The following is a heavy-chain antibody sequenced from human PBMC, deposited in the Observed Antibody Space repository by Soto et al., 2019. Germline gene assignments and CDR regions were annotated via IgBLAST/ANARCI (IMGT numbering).Heavy chain of an antibody. CDR2: IYYSGST. Sequence: SETLSLTCTVSGGSVSSGSYYWSWIRQPPGKGLEWIGYIYYSGSTNYNPSLKSRVTISVDTSKNQFSLKLSSVAAADTAVYYCARVPTYYYDSSGYSVDYWGQGTLVTVSS. CDR3: ARVPTYYYDSSGYSVDY. CDR1: GGSVSSGSYY. J-gene: IGHJ4*02. D-gene: IGHD3-22*01. V-gene: IGHV4-61*01.